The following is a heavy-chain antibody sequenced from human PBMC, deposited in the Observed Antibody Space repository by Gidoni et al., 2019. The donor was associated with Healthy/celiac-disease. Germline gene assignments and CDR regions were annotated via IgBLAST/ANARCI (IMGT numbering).Heavy chain of an antibody. CDR1: GFTFDDYA. Sequence: EVQLVESGGGLVQPGRSLRLSCAASGFTFDDYAMHWVRQAPGKGLEWVSGISWNSGSIGYADSVKGRFTISRDNAKNSLYLQMNSLRAEDTALYYCAKDGGPGGSYRALPDYWGQGTLVTVSS. J-gene: IGHJ4*02. CDR3: AKDGGPGGSYRALPDY. CDR2: ISWNSGSI. D-gene: IGHD1-26*01. V-gene: IGHV3-9*01.